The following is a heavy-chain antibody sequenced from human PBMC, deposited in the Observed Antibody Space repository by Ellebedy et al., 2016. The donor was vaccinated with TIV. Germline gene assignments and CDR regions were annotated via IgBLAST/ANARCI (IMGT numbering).Heavy chain of an antibody. Sequence: PGGSLRLSCAASGFPFSSFEFNWVRQSPGKGLEWVSYISSSGTTKYYADFVKGRFTISRDNAKNSLYLQMNSLRAEDTAVYYCAAAHYYFYGKDVWGQGTRVTVSS. D-gene: IGHD2-15*01. V-gene: IGHV3-48*03. CDR2: ISSSGTTK. CDR3: AAAHYYFYGKDV. J-gene: IGHJ6*02. CDR1: GFPFSSFE.